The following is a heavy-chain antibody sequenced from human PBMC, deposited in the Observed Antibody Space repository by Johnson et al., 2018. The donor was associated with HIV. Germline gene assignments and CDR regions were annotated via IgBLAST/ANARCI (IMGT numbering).Heavy chain of an antibody. CDR1: GFTVSTNY. D-gene: IGHD4-11*01. CDR3: AKEGSTVI. J-gene: IGHJ3*01. Sequence: VQLVESGGGLIQPGGSLRLSCAASGFTVSTNYMGWVRQAPGKGLEWVSVLYSGGSTYYTDSVKGRFTISRDNSKNTLYLQMNSLGAEDTAVYYCAKEGSTVIWGQGTMVTVSS. CDR2: LYSGGST. V-gene: IGHV3-66*03.